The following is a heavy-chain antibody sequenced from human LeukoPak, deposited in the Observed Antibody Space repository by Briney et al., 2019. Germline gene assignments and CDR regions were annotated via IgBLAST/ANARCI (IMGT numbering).Heavy chain of an antibody. D-gene: IGHD5-18*01. V-gene: IGHV3-30*04. CDR3: ARDSLRGYSYGAGNYYFDY. CDR2: ISYDGSNK. CDR1: GFTFSSYA. J-gene: IGHJ4*02. Sequence: GGSLRLSCAASGFTFSSYAMHWVRQAPGKGLEWVAVISYDGSNKYYVDSVKGRFTISRDNSKNTLYLQMNSLRAEDTAVYYCARDSLRGYSYGAGNYYFDYWGQGTLVTVSS.